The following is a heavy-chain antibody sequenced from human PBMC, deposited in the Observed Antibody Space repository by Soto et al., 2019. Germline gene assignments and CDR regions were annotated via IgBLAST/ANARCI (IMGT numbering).Heavy chain of an antibody. D-gene: IGHD2-8*01. CDR3: ARAGYCTNGVCYRHYYYGMDV. Sequence: PGGSLRLSCAASGFTFSSYWMHWVRQAPGKGLVWVSRINSDGSSTSYADSVKGRFTISRDNAKNTLYLQINSLRAEDTAVYYCARAGYCTNGVCYRHYYYGMDVWGQGTTVTVSS. J-gene: IGHJ6*02. CDR1: GFTFSSYW. CDR2: INSDGSST. V-gene: IGHV3-74*01.